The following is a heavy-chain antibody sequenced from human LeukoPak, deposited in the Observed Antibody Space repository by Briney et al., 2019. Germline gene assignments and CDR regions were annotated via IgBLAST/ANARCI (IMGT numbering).Heavy chain of an antibody. CDR2: ISGRGGST. Sequence: GGSLTLSCAASGFTFSSYAMSRVRQAPGKGLEWVSAISGRGGSTHYADSVRGRFTIYRDNTNNTLYLQMNSLRAEDTAVYYCANTEEAYYDSSGHPLWGQGTLVTVTS. CDR3: ANTEEAYYDSSGHPL. J-gene: IGHJ4*02. V-gene: IGHV3-23*01. CDR1: GFTFSSYA. D-gene: IGHD3-22*01.